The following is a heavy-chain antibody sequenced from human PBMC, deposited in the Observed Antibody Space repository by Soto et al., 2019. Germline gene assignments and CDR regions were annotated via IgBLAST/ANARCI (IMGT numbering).Heavy chain of an antibody. J-gene: IGHJ4*02. V-gene: IGHV3-23*01. Sequence: PGGSLRLSCAASGFTFSSYAMSWVRQAPGKGLEWVSAISGSGGSTYYADSVKGRFTISRDNSKNTLYLQMNSLRAEDTAVYYCAKESMITFGGDRKPDFDYWGQGTLVTVSS. D-gene: IGHD3-16*01. CDR2: ISGSGGST. CDR1: GFTFSSYA. CDR3: AKESMITFGGDRKPDFDY.